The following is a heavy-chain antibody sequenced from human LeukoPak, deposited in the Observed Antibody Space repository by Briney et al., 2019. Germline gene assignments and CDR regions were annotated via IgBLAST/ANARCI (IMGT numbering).Heavy chain of an antibody. CDR1: GFVVSTNF. Sequence: RGSLRLSCAASGFVVSTNFMTWVRQAPGKGLEWVSVTYPGGATSNADSLKGRFTVSRDNSKNTLYLQMNSLRVDDTAMYYCATGFDHWGQGTLVTVSS. CDR2: TYPGGAT. J-gene: IGHJ4*02. CDR3: ATGFDH. V-gene: IGHV3-66*01.